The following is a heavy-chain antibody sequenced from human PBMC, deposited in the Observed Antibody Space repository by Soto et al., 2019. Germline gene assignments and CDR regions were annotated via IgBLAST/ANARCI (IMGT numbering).Heavy chain of an antibody. CDR3: ARAPSSSWYRWGHYYYGMDV. J-gene: IGHJ6*02. D-gene: IGHD6-13*01. CDR2: INSDGSST. V-gene: IGHV3-74*01. Sequence: SLRLSCAASGFTFSSYWMHWVRQAPGKGLVWVSRINSDGSSTSYADSVKGRFTISRDNAKNTLYLQMNSLRAEDTAVYYCARAPSSSWYRWGHYYYGMDVWGQGTTVTVSS. CDR1: GFTFSSYW.